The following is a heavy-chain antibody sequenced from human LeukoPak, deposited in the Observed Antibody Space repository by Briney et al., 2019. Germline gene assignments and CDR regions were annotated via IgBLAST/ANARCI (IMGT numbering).Heavy chain of an antibody. V-gene: IGHV1-2*02. J-gene: IGHJ4*02. D-gene: IGHD5-18*01. Sequence: ASVKVSCKASGYTFTGYYMHWVRQAPGQGLEWMGWINPNSGGTNYAQKFQGRVTMTRDTSISTAYMELSRLRSADTAVYYCARDLHRYSSYYFDYWGQGTLVTVSS. CDR2: INPNSGGT. CDR3: ARDLHRYSSYYFDY. CDR1: GYTFTGYY.